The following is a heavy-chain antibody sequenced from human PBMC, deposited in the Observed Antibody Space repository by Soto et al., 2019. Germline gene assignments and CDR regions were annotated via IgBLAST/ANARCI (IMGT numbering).Heavy chain of an antibody. CDR2: IKQDGSEK. CDR3: ARVVAAAAELDY. CDR1: GFTFSNYW. D-gene: IGHD6-13*01. J-gene: IGHJ4*02. Sequence: EVQLVESGGGLVQPGGSLRLSCAASGFTFSNYWMTWVRQAPGKGLEWVANIKQDGSEKYYVDSVKGRFTISRDNAKNSVYLQMNSLRAEDTAVYYCARVVAAAAELDYWGQGTLVTVSS. V-gene: IGHV3-7*01.